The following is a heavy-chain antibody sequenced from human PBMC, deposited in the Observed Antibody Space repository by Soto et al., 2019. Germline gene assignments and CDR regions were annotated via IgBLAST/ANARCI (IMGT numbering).Heavy chain of an antibody. CDR3: ARDLSHYYYGMDV. CDR2: IWYDGSNK. CDR1: GFTFSSYG. J-gene: IGHJ6*02. Sequence: GGSLRLSCAASGFTFSSYGMHWVRQAPGKGLEWVAVIWYDGSNKYYADSVKGRFTISRDNSKNTLYLQMNSLRAEDTAVYYCARDLSHYYYGMDVWGQGTTVTVSS. V-gene: IGHV3-33*01.